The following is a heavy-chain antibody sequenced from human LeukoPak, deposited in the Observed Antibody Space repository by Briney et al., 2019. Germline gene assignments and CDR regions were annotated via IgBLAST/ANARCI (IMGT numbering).Heavy chain of an antibody. CDR1: GFTFSSYW. J-gene: IGHJ5*02. Sequence: GGSLRLSCAASGFTFSSYWMHWVRQAPGKGLVWVSRINSDGSSTNYADSVKGRFTISRDNAKNTLYVQMNSLRAEDTAVYYCARGGYSNHLDPWGQGTLVTVSS. CDR3: ARGGYSNHLDP. D-gene: IGHD6-13*01. V-gene: IGHV3-74*01. CDR2: INSDGSST.